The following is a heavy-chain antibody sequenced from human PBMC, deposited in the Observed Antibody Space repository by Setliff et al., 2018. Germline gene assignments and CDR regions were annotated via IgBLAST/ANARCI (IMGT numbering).Heavy chain of an antibody. CDR3: VRPGGTTVVARHFDY. D-gene: IGHD2-15*01. J-gene: IGHJ4*01. Sequence: SETLSLTCTVSDDSFTSSRYYWGWLRQAPGSGLEWSGSISYSGTPYYNASVESRVTISIDTSRNQFSLELRSVTVADTATYYCVRPGGTTVVARHFDYWGSGILVTVSS. V-gene: IGHV4-39*01. CDR1: DDSFTSSRYY. CDR2: ISYSGTP.